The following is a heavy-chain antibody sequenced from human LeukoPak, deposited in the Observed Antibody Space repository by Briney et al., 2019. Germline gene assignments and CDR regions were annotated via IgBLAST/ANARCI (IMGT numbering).Heavy chain of an antibody. V-gene: IGHV3-7*01. J-gene: IGHJ3*02. CDR3: ARVRAYCGGDCYPDAFDI. Sequence: GGSLRLSCAASGFTFSSYWMSWVRQAPGKGPEWVANIKQDGSEKYYVDSVKGRFTISRDNAKNSLYLQMNSLRAEDTAVYYCARVRAYCGGDCYPDAFDIWGQGTMVTVSS. CDR1: GFTFSSYW. CDR2: IKQDGSEK. D-gene: IGHD2-21*02.